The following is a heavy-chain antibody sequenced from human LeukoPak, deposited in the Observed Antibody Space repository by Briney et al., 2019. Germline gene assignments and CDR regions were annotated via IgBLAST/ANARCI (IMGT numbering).Heavy chain of an antibody. Sequence: SETLSLTCTVSGSMYNYYWSWIRQPPGKGLERIGYIHYNGNTNYNPSLKSRVTMSLDTSQNQVSLKLSSVTAADTAVYYCASITGGYFDYWGQGTLVTVSS. J-gene: IGHJ4*02. CDR1: GSMYNYY. CDR3: ASITGGYFDY. D-gene: IGHD2-8*02. V-gene: IGHV4-59*12. CDR2: IHYNGNT.